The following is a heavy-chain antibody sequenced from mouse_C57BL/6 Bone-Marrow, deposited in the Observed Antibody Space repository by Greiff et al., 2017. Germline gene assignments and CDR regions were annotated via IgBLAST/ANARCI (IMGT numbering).Heavy chain of an antibody. D-gene: IGHD4-1*02. J-gene: IGHJ3*01. CDR1: GYTFTSYW. CDR2: IDPSDSYT. V-gene: IGHV1-59*01. CDR3: ASTGFAY. Sequence: VQLQQPGAELVRPGTSVKLSCKASGYTFTSYWMHWVKQRPGQGLEWIGVIDPSDSYTNYNQKFKGKATLTVDTSSSTAYMRLSSLTSEDSAVYYCASTGFAYWGQGTLVTVSA.